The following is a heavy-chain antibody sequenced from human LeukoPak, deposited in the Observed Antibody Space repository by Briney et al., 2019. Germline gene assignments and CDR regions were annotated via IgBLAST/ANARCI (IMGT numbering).Heavy chain of an antibody. CDR2: ISYDGSNK. D-gene: IGHD3-3*01. CDR1: GFTFSSYG. CDR3: AKSRSDVVDH. V-gene: IGHV3-30*18. J-gene: IGHJ4*02. Sequence: PGGSLRLSCAASGFTFSSYGMHWVRQAPGKGLEWVAVISYDGSNKYYADSVKGRFTISRDNSKNTLYLQMNSLRAEDTAVYYCAKSRSDVVDHWGQGTLVTVSS.